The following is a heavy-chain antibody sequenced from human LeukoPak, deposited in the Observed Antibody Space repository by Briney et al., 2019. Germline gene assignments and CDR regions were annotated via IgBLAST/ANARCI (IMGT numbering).Heavy chain of an antibody. V-gene: IGHV4-59*01. J-gene: IGHJ5*02. D-gene: IGHD3-22*01. CDR2: IHYSGST. CDR1: GGSISSYY. CDR3: ARVPYYYDSSGYYP. Sequence: SETLSLTCTVSGGSISSYYWSWIRQPPGKGLEWIGYIHYSGSTNYNPSLKSRVSISVDTPKNQFSLKLSSVTAADTAVYYCARVPYYYDSSGYYPWGQGTLVTVSS.